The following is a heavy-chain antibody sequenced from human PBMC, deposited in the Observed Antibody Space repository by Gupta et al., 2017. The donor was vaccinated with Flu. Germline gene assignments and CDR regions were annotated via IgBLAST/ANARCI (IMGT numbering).Heavy chain of an antibody. J-gene: IGHJ4*02. V-gene: IGHV3-21*01. CDR1: GFTFSSYS. Sequence: EVQLVESGGGLVKPGGSLRLSCAASGFTFSSYSRNWVRQAPGKGLEWVSSISSSSSYIYYADSVKGRFTISRDNAKNSLYLQMNSLRAEDTAVYYCAREHGPRRGKGRRSSGYYGWGQGTLVTVSS. CDR2: ISSSSSYI. D-gene: IGHD3-22*01. CDR3: AREHGPRRGKGRRSSGYYG.